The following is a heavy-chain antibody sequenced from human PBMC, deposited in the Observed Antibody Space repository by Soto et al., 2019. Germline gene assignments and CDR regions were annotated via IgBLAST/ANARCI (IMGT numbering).Heavy chain of an antibody. Sequence: ASVKVSCKASGYTFTSYYMHWVRQAPGQGPEWMGIINPSGGSTSYAQKFQGRVTMTRDTSTSTVYMELSSLRSEDTAVYYCARQYDILTGSLPPVSLVYFDYWGQGTLVTVSS. CDR1: GYTFTSYY. J-gene: IGHJ4*02. V-gene: IGHV1-46*01. CDR2: INPSGGST. D-gene: IGHD3-9*01. CDR3: ARQYDILTGSLPPVSLVYFDY.